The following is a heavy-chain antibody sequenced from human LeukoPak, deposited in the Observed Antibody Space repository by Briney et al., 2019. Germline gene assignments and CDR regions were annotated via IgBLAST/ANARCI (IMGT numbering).Heavy chain of an antibody. CDR2: ISGSGGST. CDR3: AKWDSSGYLRYFDY. CDR1: GFTFSSYA. V-gene: IGHV3-23*01. D-gene: IGHD3-22*01. J-gene: IGHJ4*02. Sequence: GGPLRLSCAASGFTFSSYAMSWVRQAPGKGLEWVSAISGSGGSTYYADSVKGRFTISRDNSKNTLYLQMNSLRAEDTAVYYCAKWDSSGYLRYFDYWGQGTLVTVSS.